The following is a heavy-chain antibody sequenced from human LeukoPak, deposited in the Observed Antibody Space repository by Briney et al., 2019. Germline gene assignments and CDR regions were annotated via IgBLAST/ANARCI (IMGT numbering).Heavy chain of an antibody. V-gene: IGHV4-59*01. J-gene: IGHJ3*02. D-gene: IGHD3-16*01. CDR1: GGSISSYY. CDR3: ARDRFIGGLAIDI. CDR2: IYYSGST. Sequence: SETLSLTCTVSGGSISSYYWSWIRQPPAKGLEWIGYIYYSGSTNYNPSLKSRVTISVDTSKNQFSLKLSSVTAADTAVYYCARDRFIGGLAIDIWGQGTMVTVSS.